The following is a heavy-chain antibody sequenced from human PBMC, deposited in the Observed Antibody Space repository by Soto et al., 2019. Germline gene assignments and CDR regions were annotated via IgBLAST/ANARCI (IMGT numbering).Heavy chain of an antibody. CDR2: ISYDGSNK. Sequence: GGSLRLSCAASGFTFSSYAMHWVRQAPGKGLEWVAVISYDGSNKYYADSVKGRFTISRDNSKNTLYLQMNSLRAEDTAVYYCARERTEDFGVVINWFDPWGQGTLVTVSS. CDR1: GFTFSSYA. D-gene: IGHD3-3*01. V-gene: IGHV3-30-3*01. J-gene: IGHJ5*02. CDR3: ARERTEDFGVVINWFDP.